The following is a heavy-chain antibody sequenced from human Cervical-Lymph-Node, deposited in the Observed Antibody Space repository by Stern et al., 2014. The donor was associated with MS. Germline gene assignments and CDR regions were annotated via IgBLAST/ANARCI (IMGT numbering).Heavy chain of an antibody. Sequence: VQLVESGAEVKKPGASVKVSCKASGYTFINYDINWVRQAPGRGLEWIGWMNPNIGNTGYAQEFQGRVTMTTNTSISTVYMELSSLTSDDTAVYYCARGLVVSSSLWFDPGGQGTLVTVSS. CDR1: GYTFINYD. D-gene: IGHD6-6*01. CDR3: ARGLVVSSSLWFDP. CDR2: MNPNIGNT. J-gene: IGHJ5*02. V-gene: IGHV1-8*01.